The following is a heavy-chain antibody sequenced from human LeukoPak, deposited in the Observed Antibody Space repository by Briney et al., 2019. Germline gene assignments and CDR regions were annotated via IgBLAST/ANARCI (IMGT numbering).Heavy chain of an antibody. CDR1: GYTFTSYD. Sequence: ASVKVSCKASGYTFTSYDINWVRQATGQGLEWMGWISAYNGNTNYAQKLQGRVTMTTDTSTSTAYMELRSLRSDDTAVYYCARDTNGVLNWFDPWGQGTLVTVSS. CDR3: ARDTNGVLNWFDP. V-gene: IGHV1-18*01. CDR2: ISAYNGNT. D-gene: IGHD2-8*01. J-gene: IGHJ5*02.